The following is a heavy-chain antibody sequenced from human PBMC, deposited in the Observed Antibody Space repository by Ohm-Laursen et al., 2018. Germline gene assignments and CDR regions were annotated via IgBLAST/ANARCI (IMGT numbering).Heavy chain of an antibody. D-gene: IGHD3-10*01. J-gene: IGHJ3*02. CDR2: ISWNSGSI. Sequence: SLRLSCAASGFTFDDYAMHWVRQAPGKGLEWVSGISWNSGSIGYADSVKGRFTISRDNAKNSLYLQMNSLRAEDTALYYCAKDSGPDALDAFDIWGQGTMVAVSS. CDR1: GFTFDDYA. V-gene: IGHV3-9*01. CDR3: AKDSGPDALDAFDI.